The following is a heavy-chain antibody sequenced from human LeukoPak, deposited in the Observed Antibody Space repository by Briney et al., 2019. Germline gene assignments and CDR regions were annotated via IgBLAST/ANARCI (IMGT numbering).Heavy chain of an antibody. CDR1: GFTFSSYA. V-gene: IGHV3-23*01. CDR3: VKRQCSGGSCYFIDY. D-gene: IGHD2-15*01. J-gene: IGHJ4*02. Sequence: PGGSLRLSCAASGFTFSSYAMTWVRQAPGKGLEWVSVISGSGGSTYYADSVKGRFTISRDNSKNTVYLQMNSLRVEDTAVYYCVKRQCSGGSCYFIDYWGQGTLVTVPS. CDR2: ISGSGGST.